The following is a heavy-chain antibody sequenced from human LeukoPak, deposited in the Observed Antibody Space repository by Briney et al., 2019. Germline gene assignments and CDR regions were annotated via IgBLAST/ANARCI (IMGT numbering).Heavy chain of an antibody. CDR1: RATFSSYA. D-gene: IGHD3-3*01. CDR3: ASGSYYDFWSGYSRYYYYYMDV. CDR2: IIPIFGTA. J-gene: IGHJ6*03. Sequence: GASVKVSCKASRATFSSYAISWVRQAPGQGLEWMGRIIPIFGTANYAQMFQGRVTITTDESTSTAYMELSSLRSEDTAVYYCASGSYYDFWSGYSRYYYYYMDVWGKGTTVTVS. V-gene: IGHV1-69*05.